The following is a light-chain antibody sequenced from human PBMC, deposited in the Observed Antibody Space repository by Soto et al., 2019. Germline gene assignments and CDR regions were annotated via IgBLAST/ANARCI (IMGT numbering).Light chain of an antibody. CDR2: DAS. J-gene: IGKJ4*01. CDR1: QDSSHY. Sequence: DIQMTQSPSSLSASVGDRVTITCQASQDSSHYLNWYQQKPGKAPKLLIYDASNLETGVPSKFSGSGSATDFTFTISSLQPEDIATYYCQQYDNLPLTFGGGTKVEIK. V-gene: IGKV1-33*01. CDR3: QQYDNLPLT.